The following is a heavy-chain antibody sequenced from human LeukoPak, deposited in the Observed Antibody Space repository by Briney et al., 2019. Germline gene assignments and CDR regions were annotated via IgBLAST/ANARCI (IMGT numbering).Heavy chain of an antibody. CDR2: IWYDGSNK. Sequence: GRSLRLSCAASGFTFSSYGMHWVRQAPGKGLEWVVVIWYDGSNKYYADSVKGRFTISRDNSKNTLYLQMNSLRAEDTAVYYCAKDHNYYDSSGYYYGDHLDYWGQGTLVTVSS. J-gene: IGHJ4*02. CDR1: GFTFSSYG. V-gene: IGHV3-33*06. CDR3: AKDHNYYDSSGYYYGDHLDY. D-gene: IGHD3-22*01.